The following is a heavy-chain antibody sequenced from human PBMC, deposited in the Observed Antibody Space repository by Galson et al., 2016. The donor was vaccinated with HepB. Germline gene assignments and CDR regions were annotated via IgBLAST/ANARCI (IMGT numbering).Heavy chain of an antibody. D-gene: IGHD5-18*01. Sequence: SLRLSCAASGFTFSRAWMSWVRQAPGKGLEWVGRVKSYTDGGTTDYAAPMKGRFSLSRDESNNRLYLQMNSLKTEDTAVYYCTTSSTRGYTYGPSAYWGRGTLVAVSS. CDR3: TTSSTRGYTYGPSAY. J-gene: IGHJ4*02. V-gene: IGHV3-15*01. CDR2: VKSYTDGGTT. CDR1: GFTFSRAW.